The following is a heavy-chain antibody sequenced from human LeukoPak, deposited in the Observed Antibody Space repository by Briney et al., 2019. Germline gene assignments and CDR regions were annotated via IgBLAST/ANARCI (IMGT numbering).Heavy chain of an antibody. CDR3: ASSSKAYYDYVWGSYRFDY. D-gene: IGHD3-16*02. CDR1: GYTFTSYG. CDR2: ISAYNGNT. J-gene: IGHJ4*02. Sequence: ASVTVSCKASGYTFTSYGISWVRQAPGQGLEWMGWISAYNGNTNYAQKLQGRVTMTTDTSTSTAYMELRSLRSDDTAVYYCASSSKAYYDYVWGSYRFDYWGQGTLVTVSS. V-gene: IGHV1-18*01.